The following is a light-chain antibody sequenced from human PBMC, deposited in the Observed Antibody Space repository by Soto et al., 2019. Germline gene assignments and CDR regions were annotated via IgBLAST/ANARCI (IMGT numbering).Light chain of an antibody. CDR2: DVS. J-gene: IGLJ1*01. Sequence: QSALTQPASVSGSPGQSITISCTGASSDVGGFDHVSWYQQHPGKVPRLLIYDVSSRPSGVSDRFSGSKSGNTASLTISGLQAEDEAGYYCNSFTTTNTYVFGTGTKSPS. CDR1: SSDVGGFDH. CDR3: NSFTTTNTYV. V-gene: IGLV2-14*03.